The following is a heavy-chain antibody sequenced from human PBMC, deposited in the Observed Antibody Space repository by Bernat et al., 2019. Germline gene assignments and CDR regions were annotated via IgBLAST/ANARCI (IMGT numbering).Heavy chain of an antibody. CDR1: GFIFSSNA. Sequence: EVQLLESGGGLVQPGGSLRLSCAASGFIFSSNAMSWVRQAPEKGLEWVSTISHDGSTYYADSVKGRFTISEDNSKNTLYLQMDSLRAEDTAVYYCAKDGAARPWPRFDYWGEGTLITVSS. D-gene: IGHD6-6*01. CDR3: AKDGAARPWPRFDY. J-gene: IGHJ4*02. V-gene: IGHV3-23*01. CDR2: ISHDGST.